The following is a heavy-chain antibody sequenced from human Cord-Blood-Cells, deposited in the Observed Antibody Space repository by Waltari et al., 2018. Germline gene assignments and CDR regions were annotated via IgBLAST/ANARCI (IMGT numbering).Heavy chain of an antibody. CDR3: ARSHSGSYLDY. CDR2: IWYDGSNK. Sequence: QVQLVESGGGMVQPGRSLRLSCAASGFTFSSYGMHWVRQAPGKGLEWVAVIWYDGSNKYYADSVKGRFTISRDNSKNTLYLQMNSLRAEDTAVYYCARSHSGSYLDYWGQGTLVTVSS. D-gene: IGHD1-26*01. V-gene: IGHV3-33*01. J-gene: IGHJ4*02. CDR1: GFTFSSYG.